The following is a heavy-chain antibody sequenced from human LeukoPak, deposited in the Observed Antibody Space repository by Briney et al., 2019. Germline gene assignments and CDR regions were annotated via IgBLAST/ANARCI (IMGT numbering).Heavy chain of an antibody. D-gene: IGHD2-8*02. Sequence: GSLRLSCAASGFTFSSYGMHWVRQAPGKGLEWVAVISYDGSNKYYADSVKGRFTISRDNSKNTLYLQMNSLRVEDTAVYYCAKDSPLLYYFDYWGQGTLVTVSS. CDR2: ISYDGSNK. V-gene: IGHV3-30*18. CDR3: AKDSPLLYYFDY. J-gene: IGHJ4*02. CDR1: GFTFSSYG.